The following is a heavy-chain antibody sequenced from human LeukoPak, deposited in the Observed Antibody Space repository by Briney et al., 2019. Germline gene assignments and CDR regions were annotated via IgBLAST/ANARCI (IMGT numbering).Heavy chain of an antibody. D-gene: IGHD3-22*01. CDR3: ARRVNSGYSFDY. CDR1: GYSFRTYW. J-gene: IGHJ4*02. CDR2: IYPGDSDT. Sequence: PGESLKISCKGSGYSFRTYWFGWVLQMPGKGLELMGIIYPGDSDTTYSPSFQGQVTISVDKSISTAYLQWSTLKASDTAMYYCARRVNSGYSFDYWAQGTLVTVSS. V-gene: IGHV5-51*01.